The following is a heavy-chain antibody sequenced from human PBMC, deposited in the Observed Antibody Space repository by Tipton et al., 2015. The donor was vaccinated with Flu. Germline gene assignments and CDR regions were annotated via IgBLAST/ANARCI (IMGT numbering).Heavy chain of an antibody. CDR1: GLRISNYG. J-gene: IGHJ4*02. V-gene: IGHV3-7*01. Sequence: SGLRISNYGMHWVRQAPGKGLEWVANINQDGSEKYYVDSVKGRFTISRDKAKNSLYLQMNSLRAEDTSVYYCAREEGHYYDTSGFFDYWGQGTLVTVSS. D-gene: IGHD3-22*01. CDR3: AREEGHYYDTSGFFDY. CDR2: INQDGSEK.